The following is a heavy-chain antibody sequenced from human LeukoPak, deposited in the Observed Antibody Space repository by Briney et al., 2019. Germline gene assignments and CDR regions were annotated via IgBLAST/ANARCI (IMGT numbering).Heavy chain of an antibody. CDR3: ARGHGGDYYGSGSYDYYFDY. CDR1: GGSFSGHY. CDR2: INHSGST. J-gene: IGHJ4*02. Sequence: PSETLSLTCAVYGGSFSGHYWSWIRQPPGKGLEWIGEINHSGSTNYNPSLKSRVTISVDTSKNQFSLKLSSVTAADTAVYYCARGHGGDYYGSGSYDYYFDYWGQGTLVTVSS. D-gene: IGHD3-10*01. V-gene: IGHV4-34*01.